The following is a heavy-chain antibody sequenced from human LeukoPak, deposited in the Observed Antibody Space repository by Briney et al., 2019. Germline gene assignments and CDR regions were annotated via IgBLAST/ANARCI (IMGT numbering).Heavy chain of an antibody. V-gene: IGHV1-18*01. D-gene: IGHD2-21*01. CDR1: GYTLTSYG. CDR3: ARALRFISLAERFDI. Sequence: ASVKVSCKASGYTLTSYGISWVRQAPGQGLEWMGWISAYNGNTNYAQKLQGRVTMTTDTSTSTAYMELRSLRSDDTAVYYCARALRFISLAERFDIWGQGTMVTVSS. CDR2: ISAYNGNT. J-gene: IGHJ3*02.